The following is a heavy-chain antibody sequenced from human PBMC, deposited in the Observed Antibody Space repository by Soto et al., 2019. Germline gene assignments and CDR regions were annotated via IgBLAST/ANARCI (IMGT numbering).Heavy chain of an antibody. CDR2: ISYDGSNK. CDR1: GFTFSSYA. D-gene: IGHD3-10*01. V-gene: IGHV3-30-3*01. CDR3: ARGDYGSGSDDYYYYYGMDV. Sequence: QVQLVESGGGVVQPGRSLRLSCAASGFTFSSYAMHWVRQAPGKGLESVAVISYDGSNKYYADSVKGRFTISRDNSKNTLYLQMNSLRAEDTAVYYCARGDYGSGSDDYYYYYGMDVWGQGTTVTVSS. J-gene: IGHJ6*02.